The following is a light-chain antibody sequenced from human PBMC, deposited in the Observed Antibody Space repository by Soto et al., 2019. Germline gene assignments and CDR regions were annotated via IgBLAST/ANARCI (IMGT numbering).Light chain of an antibody. CDR2: DAS. CDR3: QQHNSSPWS. J-gene: IGKJ1*01. CDR1: QSISDW. Sequence: DIRMTQSPSTLSASVGDRVTITCRASQSISDWVAWYQQRPGKAPKLLIYDASTLESGVPSRFSGSGSGTKFTLTITSLQPDDSATYYCQQHNSSPWSFGQGTKVEIK. V-gene: IGKV1-5*01.